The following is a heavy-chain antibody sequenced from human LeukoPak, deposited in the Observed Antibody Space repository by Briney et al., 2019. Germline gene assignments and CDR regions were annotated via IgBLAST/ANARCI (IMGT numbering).Heavy chain of an antibody. V-gene: IGHV4-34*01. CDR3: ARGRSRSGWYSYYYMDV. Sequence: SETLSLTCAVYGGSFSGYYWSWIRQPPGKGLEWIGEINHSGSTNYNPSLKSRVTISVDTSNNQFSLKLSSVTAADTAVYYCARGRSRSGWYSYYYMDVWGKGTTVTVSS. CDR2: INHSGST. CDR1: GGSFSGYY. J-gene: IGHJ6*03. D-gene: IGHD6-19*01.